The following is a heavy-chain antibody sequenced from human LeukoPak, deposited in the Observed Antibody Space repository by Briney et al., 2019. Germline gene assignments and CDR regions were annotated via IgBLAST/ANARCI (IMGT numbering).Heavy chain of an antibody. Sequence: VASVKVSCKASGYTFTGYYMHWVRQAPGQGLEWMGWINPNSGGTNYAQKFQGRVTMTRDTSISTAYMELSRLRSDDTAVYYCARERTLRQSGYYQEPYNWFDPWGQGTLVTVSS. CDR3: ARERTLRQSGYYQEPYNWFDP. J-gene: IGHJ5*02. CDR1: GYTFTGYY. CDR2: INPNSGGT. V-gene: IGHV1-2*02. D-gene: IGHD3-3*01.